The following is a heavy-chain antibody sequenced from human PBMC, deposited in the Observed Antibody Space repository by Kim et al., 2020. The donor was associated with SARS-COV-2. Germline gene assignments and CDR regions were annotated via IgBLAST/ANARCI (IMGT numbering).Heavy chain of an antibody. CDR2: ISAYNGNT. CDR3: AREGAYCGGDCYWSNYYYGMDV. CDR1: GYTFTSYG. Sequence: ASVKVSCKASGYTFTSYGISWVRQAPGQGLEWMGWISAYNGNTNYAQKLQGRVTMTTDTSTSTAYMELRSLRSDDTAVYYCAREGAYCGGDCYWSNYYYGMDVWGQGTTVTVSS. D-gene: IGHD2-21*02. V-gene: IGHV1-18*01. J-gene: IGHJ6*02.